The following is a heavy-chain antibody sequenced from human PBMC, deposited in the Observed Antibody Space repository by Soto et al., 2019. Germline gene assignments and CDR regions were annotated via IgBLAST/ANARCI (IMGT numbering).Heavy chain of an antibody. CDR1: GFTFSSYA. D-gene: IGHD4-17*01. V-gene: IGHV3-23*01. CDR2: ISGSGGTT. Sequence: RRLSCAASGFTFSSYAMSWVRQAPGQGLEWVSGISGSGGTTNYADSVKGRFTISRDNSKNTLYLQMNSLRVEDTAVYYCAKDHTRYGDYAVSDYWGQGTLVTVSS. J-gene: IGHJ4*02. CDR3: AKDHTRYGDYAVSDY.